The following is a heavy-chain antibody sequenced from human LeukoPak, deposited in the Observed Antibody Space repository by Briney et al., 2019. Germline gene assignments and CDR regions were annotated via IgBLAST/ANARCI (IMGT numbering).Heavy chain of an antibody. CDR2: ISSSGIYK. J-gene: IGHJ3*02. Sequence: PGGSLRLSCAASGFTFEYFGMNWARQAPGKGLEWVSSISSSGIYKYHADSVKGRFTISRDNAKKSLYLQMNGLRAEDTALYYCARDDGYCGTTSCSPGAFDIWGQGTTVTVSS. D-gene: IGHD2-2*01. V-gene: IGHV3-21*01. CDR1: GFTFEYFG. CDR3: ARDDGYCGTTSCSPGAFDI.